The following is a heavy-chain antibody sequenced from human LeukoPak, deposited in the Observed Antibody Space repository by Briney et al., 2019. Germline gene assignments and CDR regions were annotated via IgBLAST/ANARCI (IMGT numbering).Heavy chain of an antibody. CDR3: ARYLRYQLLSAFDI. CDR2: IYYSGST. J-gene: IGHJ3*02. D-gene: IGHD2-2*01. Sequence: SETLSLTCGVFGYSISSGYYWGWIRQPPGKGLEWIGYIYYSGSTYYNPSLKSRVTISVDTSKNQFSLKLSSVTAADTAVYYCARYLRYQLLSAFDIWGQGTMVTVSS. V-gene: IGHV4-38-2*01. CDR1: GYSISSGYY.